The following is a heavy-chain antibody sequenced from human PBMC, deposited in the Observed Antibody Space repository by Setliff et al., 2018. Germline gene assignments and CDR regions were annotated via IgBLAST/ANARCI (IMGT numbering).Heavy chain of an antibody. J-gene: IGHJ4*02. CDR3: ASSHARGQLVDY. CDR2: IYTSGST. V-gene: IGHV4-61*02. CDR1: GGSISSGSYY. D-gene: IGHD6-6*01. Sequence: KTSETLSLTCTVSGGSISSGSYYWSWIRQPAGKGLEWIGRIYTSGSTNYNPSLKSRVTISVDTSKNQFSLKLSSVTAADTAVYYCASSHARGQLVDYWGQGTLVTVSS.